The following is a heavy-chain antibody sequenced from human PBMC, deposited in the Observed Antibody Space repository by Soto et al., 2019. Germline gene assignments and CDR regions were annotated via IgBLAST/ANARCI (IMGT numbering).Heavy chain of an antibody. CDR2: INAGNGNT. CDR3: ARAQLEESMLIYYYYYMDV. D-gene: IGHD1-1*01. V-gene: IGHV1-3*01. J-gene: IGHJ6*03. CDR1: GYTFTRFA. Sequence: ASVKVSCKASGYTFTRFAMHWVRQAPGQRLEWMGWINAGNGNTKNSQKFQGRVTITRDTSASTAFMELSSLRSEDTAVYYCARAQLEESMLIYYYYYMDVWGKGTTVTVSS.